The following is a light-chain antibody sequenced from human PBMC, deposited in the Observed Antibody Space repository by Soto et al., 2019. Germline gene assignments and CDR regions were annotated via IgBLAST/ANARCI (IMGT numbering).Light chain of an antibody. CDR1: QSIISNL. CDR3: HHYGEFPAT. CDR2: GAS. J-gene: IGKJ1*01. Sequence: EIVLTQFPGTLSLSPGERATLSCRASQSIISNLLAWYQQRFGQAPRVLIYGASSRATGIPDRFSGSGSGADFTLTISRLEPEDFATYYCHHYGEFPATFGHGTKVEMK. V-gene: IGKV3-20*01.